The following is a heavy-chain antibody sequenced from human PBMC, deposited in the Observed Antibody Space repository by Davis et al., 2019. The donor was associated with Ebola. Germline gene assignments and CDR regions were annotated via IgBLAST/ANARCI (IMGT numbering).Heavy chain of an antibody. D-gene: IGHD7-27*01. Sequence: SETLSLTCAVYGGSFSGYYWSWIRQPPGKGLEWIGEINHSGSTNYNPSLKSRVTISVDTSKNQFSLKLSSVTAADTAVYYCARLTGGANFDYWGQGTLVTVSS. CDR1: GGSFSGYY. J-gene: IGHJ4*02. V-gene: IGHV4-34*01. CDR3: ARLTGGANFDY. CDR2: INHSGST.